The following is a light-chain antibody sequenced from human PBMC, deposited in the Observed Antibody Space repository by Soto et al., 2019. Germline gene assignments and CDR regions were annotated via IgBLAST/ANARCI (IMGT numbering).Light chain of an antibody. CDR1: QSVSSSY. Sequence: EIVLTQSPGTLSLSPGERATLSCRASQSVSSSYLAWYQQKPGQAPRLLIYGASSRATGIPDRFSGSASGTDFTLTISRLEPEDFAVYYCPQYGSSPWTFGQGTKVEIK. CDR2: GAS. V-gene: IGKV3-20*01. CDR3: PQYGSSPWT. J-gene: IGKJ1*01.